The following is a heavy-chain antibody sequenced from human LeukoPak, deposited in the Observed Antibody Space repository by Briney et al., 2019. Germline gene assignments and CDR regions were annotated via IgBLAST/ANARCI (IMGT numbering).Heavy chain of an antibody. J-gene: IGHJ4*02. CDR2: IYSGGST. CDR1: GFTVSSNY. Sequence: GGSLRLSCAASGFTVSSNYMSWVRQAPGKGLEWVSVIYSGGSTYYADSVRGRFTISRDNSKNTLYLQMNSLRAEDTAVYYCARAEKATIFDYWGQGTLVTVSS. D-gene: IGHD5-24*01. V-gene: IGHV3-53*01. CDR3: ARAEKATIFDY.